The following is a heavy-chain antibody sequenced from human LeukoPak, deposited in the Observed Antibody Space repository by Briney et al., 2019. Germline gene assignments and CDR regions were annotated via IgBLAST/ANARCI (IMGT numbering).Heavy chain of an antibody. Sequence: PGGSLRLSCAASGFTFSTYWMHWVRQAPGKGLVWVSRIKSDGGTSYADSVKGRFTISRDNAKKTVSLQMNSLRPEDTGVYYCARAPSEIGGYYPEYFRHWGQGTLVTVSS. CDR1: GFTFSTYW. CDR2: IKSDGGT. D-gene: IGHD3-22*01. J-gene: IGHJ1*01. CDR3: ARAPSEIGGYYPEYFRH. V-gene: IGHV3-74*01.